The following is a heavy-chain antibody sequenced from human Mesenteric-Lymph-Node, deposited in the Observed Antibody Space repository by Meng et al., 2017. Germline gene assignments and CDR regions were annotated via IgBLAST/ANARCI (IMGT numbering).Heavy chain of an antibody. CDR1: GGSISSSSYY. CDR2: IYYSGST. D-gene: IGHD6-19*01. J-gene: IGHJ4*02. CDR3: ARIAVAGTFDY. Sequence: QLQLQESGPGLVKPSETLSSTCTVSGGSISSSSYYWGWIRQPPGKGLEWIGSIYYSGSTYYNPSLKSRVTISVDTSKNQFSLKLSSVTAADTAVYYCARIAVAGTFDYWGQGTLVTVSS. V-gene: IGHV4-39*01.